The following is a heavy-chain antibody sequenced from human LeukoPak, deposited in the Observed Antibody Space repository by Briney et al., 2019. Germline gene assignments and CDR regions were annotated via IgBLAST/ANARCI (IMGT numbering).Heavy chain of an antibody. Sequence: SETLSLTCTVSGGSISSYYWSWIRQPPGKGLEWIGYIYYSGSTNYNPSLKSRVTISVDTSKNQFSLKLSSVTAADTAVYYCARSRGIWFGEYPPYYYYYYMDVWGKGTTVTVSS. CDR1: GGSISSYY. CDR3: ARSRGIWFGEYPPYYYYYYMDV. D-gene: IGHD3-10*01. V-gene: IGHV4-59*01. J-gene: IGHJ6*03. CDR2: IYYSGST.